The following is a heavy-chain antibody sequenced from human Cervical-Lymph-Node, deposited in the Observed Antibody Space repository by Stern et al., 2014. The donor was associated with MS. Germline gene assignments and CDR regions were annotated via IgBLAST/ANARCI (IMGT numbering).Heavy chain of an antibody. V-gene: IGHV1-69*01. CDR1: GGTLSSYA. J-gene: IGHJ4*02. Sequence: EQLVESGAEVKNPGSSVKVSCKASGGTLSSYAINWVRQAPGQGLEWMGGIIPIFGKANYAQKFQGRVTITADESMSTAYMELSSLRPEDTAVYYCARSSTRGFDYWGQGTLVPVSS. CDR3: ARSSTRGFDY. CDR2: IIPIFGKA. D-gene: IGHD3-10*01.